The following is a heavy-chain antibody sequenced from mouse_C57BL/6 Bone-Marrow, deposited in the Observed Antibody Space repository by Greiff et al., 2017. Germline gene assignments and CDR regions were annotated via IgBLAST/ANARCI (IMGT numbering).Heavy chain of an antibody. CDR2: IDPENGDT. D-gene: IGHD2-2*01. CDR1: GFNIKDDY. CDR3: TPGSDDAAWFAY. Sequence: VQLQQSGAELVRPGASVKLSCTASGFNIKDDYMHWVKQRPEQGLEWIGWIDPENGDTEYASKFQGKATITADTSSNTAYLQLSSLTSEDTAVYYCTPGSDDAAWFAYWGQGTLVTVSA. V-gene: IGHV14-4*01. J-gene: IGHJ3*01.